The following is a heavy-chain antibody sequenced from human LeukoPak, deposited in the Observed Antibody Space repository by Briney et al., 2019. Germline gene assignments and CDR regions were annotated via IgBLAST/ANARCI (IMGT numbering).Heavy chain of an antibody. J-gene: IGHJ4*02. CDR1: GFTFSSCA. CDR2: ISYDGSNK. CDR3: ARAQSPHCSSTSCYGYYFDY. D-gene: IGHD2-2*01. Sequence: QSGGSLRLSCAASGFTFSSCAMHWVRQAPGKGLEWVAVISYDGSNKYYADSVKGRFTISRDNSKNTLYLQINSLRAEDTAVYYCARAQSPHCSSTSCYGYYFDYWGQGTLVTVSS. V-gene: IGHV3-30-3*01.